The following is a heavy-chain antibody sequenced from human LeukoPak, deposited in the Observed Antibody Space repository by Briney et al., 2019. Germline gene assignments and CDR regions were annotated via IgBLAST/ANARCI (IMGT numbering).Heavy chain of an antibody. CDR3: TKATKWLAFDD. V-gene: IGHV4-59*11. CDR1: GGSTSNHF. D-gene: IGHD6-19*01. CDR2: IYTGGTT. J-gene: IGHJ4*02. Sequence: SETLSLTCTVSGGSTSNHFWSWIRQPPGKGLEWIGNIYTGGTTNYNPSLKSGVTISIDTSKNPLSLHLASVTAADTAVYYCTKATKWLAFDDWGRGTLVTVSS.